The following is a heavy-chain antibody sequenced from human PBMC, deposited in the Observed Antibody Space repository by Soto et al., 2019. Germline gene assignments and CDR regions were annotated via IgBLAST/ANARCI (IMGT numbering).Heavy chain of an antibody. CDR2: IYYSGST. CDR3: ARQEDGYYYYYGMDV. Sequence: SETLSLTCTVSGGSISSTTYYWAWIRQPPGKGLEWIGTIYYSGSTYYNPSLKSRVTISVDTSKNQFSLKLSAVTAADTAVYYCARQEDGYYYYYGMDVWGQGTTVTVS. V-gene: IGHV4-39*01. J-gene: IGHJ6*02. CDR1: GGSISSTTYY.